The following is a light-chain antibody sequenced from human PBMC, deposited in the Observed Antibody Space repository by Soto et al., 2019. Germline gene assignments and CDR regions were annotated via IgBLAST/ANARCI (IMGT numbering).Light chain of an antibody. J-gene: IGKJ2*01. Sequence: EIVLTQSPGTLSLSPGERATLSCRASQSVSSSYLAWYQQKPGQAPRLLIYGASSRATGIPDRFSGSGSGTDFTLTTSRLEPEDFAVYYCQQSRNTFGQGTKLEIK. V-gene: IGKV3-20*01. CDR3: QQSRNT. CDR1: QSVSSSY. CDR2: GAS.